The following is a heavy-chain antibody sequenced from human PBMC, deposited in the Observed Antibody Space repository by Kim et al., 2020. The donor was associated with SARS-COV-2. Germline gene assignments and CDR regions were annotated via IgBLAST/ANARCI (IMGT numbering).Heavy chain of an antibody. CDR1: GGSISSSSYY. J-gene: IGHJ3*02. V-gene: IGHV4-39*01. CDR3: ARHKGNTILGEVIIDAFDI. Sequence: SETLSLTCTVSGGSISSSSYYWGWIRQPPGKGLEWIGSIYYSGSTYYNPSLKSRVTISVDTSKNQFTLKLSSVTAADTAVYYCARHKGNTILGEVIIDAFDIWGQAKMDTVSS. CDR2: IYYSGST. D-gene: IGHD3-3*01.